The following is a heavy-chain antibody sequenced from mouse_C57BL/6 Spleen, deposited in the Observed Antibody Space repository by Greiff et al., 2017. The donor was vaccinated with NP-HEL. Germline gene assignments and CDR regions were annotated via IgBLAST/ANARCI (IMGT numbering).Heavy chain of an antibody. D-gene: IGHD2-4*01. V-gene: IGHV1-52*01. CDR3: ALYYDYDLFAY. J-gene: IGHJ3*01. CDR1: GYTFTSYW. Sequence: VKLQQPGAELVRPGSSVKLSCKASGYTFTSYWMHWVKQRPIQGLEWIGNIDPSDSETHYNQKFKDKATLTVDKSSSTAYMQLSSLTSEDSAVYYCALYYDYDLFAYWGQGTLVTVSA. CDR2: IDPSDSET.